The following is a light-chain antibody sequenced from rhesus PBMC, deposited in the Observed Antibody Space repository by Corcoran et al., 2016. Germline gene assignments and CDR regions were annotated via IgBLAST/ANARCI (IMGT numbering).Light chain of an antibody. CDR3: LQTYTTPFT. CDR1: QDISTF. V-gene: IGKV1-36*02. J-gene: IGKJ3*01. Sequence: DIQMTQSPSSLSASVGDRITITCRASQDISTFLSWYQQRPGKPPKRLIYPSSILQSGVPSRFSGSGSGTDFTLTINSLQPEDSTTYYCLQTYTTPFTFGPGNKLDIK. CDR2: PSS.